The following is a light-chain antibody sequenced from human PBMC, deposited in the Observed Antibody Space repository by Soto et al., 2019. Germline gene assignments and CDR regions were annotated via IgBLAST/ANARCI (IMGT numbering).Light chain of an antibody. J-gene: IGLJ2*01. V-gene: IGLV2-14*01. Sequence: QSALTQPASVSGSPGQSITISCTGTSSDVGGYNYVSWYQQHPGKAPKLMIYDVSNRPSGVSNRFFGSKSGNTASLTISGLQADDEADYYCSSYTSSSLLVFGGGTKLTVL. CDR2: DVS. CDR3: SSYTSSSLLV. CDR1: SSDVGGYNY.